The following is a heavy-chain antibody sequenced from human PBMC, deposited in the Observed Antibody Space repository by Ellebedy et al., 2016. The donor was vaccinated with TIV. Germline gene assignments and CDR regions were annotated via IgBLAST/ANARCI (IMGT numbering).Heavy chain of an antibody. CDR3: ARAGYCSETNCYHYFYYMEV. CDR1: GDSISSSNW. D-gene: IGHD2-15*01. CDR2: IYQSGST. V-gene: IGHV4-4*02. Sequence: MPSETLSLTCAVSGDSISSSNWWNWVRQTPGKGLEWIGEIYQSGSTNYNPSLKSRVTISVDKSKNQFSLKLTSVTAADTAVYYCARAGYCSETNCYHYFYYMEVWGKGTTVTVSS. J-gene: IGHJ6*03.